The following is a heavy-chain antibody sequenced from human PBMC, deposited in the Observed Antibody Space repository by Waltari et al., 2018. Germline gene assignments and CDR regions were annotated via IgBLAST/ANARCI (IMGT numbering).Heavy chain of an antibody. V-gene: IGHV4-39*07. Sequence: QLQLQESGPGLVKPSETLSLTCTVSGGSISSSSYYWVWIRQPPGKGLEWIGSIYYSGSTYYNPSLKSRVTISVDTSKNQFSLKLSSVTAADTAVYYCARGEDSTGTRDYWGQGTLVTVSS. D-gene: IGHD1-1*01. CDR2: IYYSGST. J-gene: IGHJ4*02. CDR1: GGSISSSSYY. CDR3: ARGEDSTGTRDY.